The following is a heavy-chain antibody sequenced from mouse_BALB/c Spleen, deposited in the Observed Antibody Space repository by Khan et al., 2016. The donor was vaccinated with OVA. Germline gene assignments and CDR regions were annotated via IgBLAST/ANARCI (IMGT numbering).Heavy chain of an antibody. CDR2: IWGDGST. V-gene: IGHV2-6-7*01. Sequence: VQLQESGPGLVAPSQSLSITCTVSGFSLTGYGVNWVRQPPGKGLEWLGMIWGDGSTDYNSALKSRLSISKDNSKSQVSLKMNSLQTEDTARYYCARAYFGNYREAMDYWGQGTSVTVSS. J-gene: IGHJ4*01. CDR1: GFSLTGYG. CDR3: ARAYFGNYREAMDY. D-gene: IGHD2-10*01.